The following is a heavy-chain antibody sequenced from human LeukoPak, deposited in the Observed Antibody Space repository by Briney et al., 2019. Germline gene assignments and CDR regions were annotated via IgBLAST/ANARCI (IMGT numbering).Heavy chain of an antibody. V-gene: IGHV4-59*01. D-gene: IGHD1-1*01. CDR1: GDSISTYY. CDR2: IFYSGST. CDR3: ARDRWATAFFDY. Sequence: SETLSLTCTVSGDSISTYYWTWIRQPPGKGLEWIGYIFYSGSTNYNPSLKSRVTISVDPSKNQFSLSLNSVTAADTAVYYCARDRWATAFFDYWGQGTLVTVSS. J-gene: IGHJ4*02.